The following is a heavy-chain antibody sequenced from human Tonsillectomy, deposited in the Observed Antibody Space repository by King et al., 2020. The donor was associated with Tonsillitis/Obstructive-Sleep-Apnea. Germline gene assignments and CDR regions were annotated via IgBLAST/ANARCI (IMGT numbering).Heavy chain of an antibody. D-gene: IGHD1-26*01. CDR3: ARATSGSYRAFDV. J-gene: IGHJ3*01. CDR1: STYY. CDR2: INPTGYST. Sequence: STYYMHWVRQAPGQGLEWMGIINPTGYSTTYAQKFQGRLTMTRDTTTSTVHMELRSLTCEDTAVYYCARATSGSYRAFDVWGQGTMVTISS. V-gene: IGHV1-46*01.